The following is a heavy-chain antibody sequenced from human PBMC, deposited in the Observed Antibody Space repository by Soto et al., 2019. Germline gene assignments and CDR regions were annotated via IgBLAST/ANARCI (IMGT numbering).Heavy chain of an antibody. CDR2: INAGNGNT. J-gene: IGHJ4*02. D-gene: IGHD1-20*01. Sequence: QVQLVQSGAEVKKPGASVKVSCKASGYTFTSYAMHWVRQAPGQRLEWMGWINAGNGNTKYSQKFQGSVTITRDTSASTAYMMLSRLRSEDTAVYYCARSITLAGDYRGQGTLVTVSS. CDR1: GYTFTSYA. V-gene: IGHV1-3*01. CDR3: ARSITLAGDY.